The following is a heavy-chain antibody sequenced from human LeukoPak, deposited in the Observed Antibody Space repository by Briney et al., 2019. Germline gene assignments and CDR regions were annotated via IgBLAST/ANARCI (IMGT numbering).Heavy chain of an antibody. V-gene: IGHV1-18*01. J-gene: IGHJ6*02. D-gene: IGHD1-26*01. CDR3: ARDALKWESGYDYYYGLDV. Sequence: ASVKVSCKASGYTFTSYGISWVRQAPGQGLEWMGWISAYNGNTNYAQNLQARVTMTTDTSTSTAYMELRSLRSDDTAVYYCARDALKWESGYDYYYGLDVWGQGTTVTVSS. CDR2: ISAYNGNT. CDR1: GYTFTSYG.